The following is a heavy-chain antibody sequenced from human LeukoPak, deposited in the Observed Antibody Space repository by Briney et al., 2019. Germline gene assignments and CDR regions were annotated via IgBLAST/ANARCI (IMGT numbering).Heavy chain of an antibody. CDR1: GYTFTGYY. V-gene: IGHV1-2*02. J-gene: IGHJ5*02. Sequence: ALVKVSCKASGYTFTGYYMHWVRQAPGQGLEWMGWINPNSGGTNYAQKFQGRVTMTRDTSISTAYMELSRLRSDDTAVYYCARDPTYYDFWSGYYTKEGFDPWGQGTLVTVSS. D-gene: IGHD3-3*01. CDR3: ARDPTYYDFWSGYYTKEGFDP. CDR2: INPNSGGT.